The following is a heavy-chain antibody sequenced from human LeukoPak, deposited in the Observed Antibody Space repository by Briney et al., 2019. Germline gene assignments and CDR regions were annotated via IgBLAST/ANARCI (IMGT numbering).Heavy chain of an antibody. Sequence: GGSLRLPCAAPGFTFSSYAMSWVRQAPGKGLEWVSAISGSGGSTYYADSVKGRFTISRDNSKNTLYLQMNSLRAEDTAVYYCAKLRVVTAIPPDYWGQGTLVTVSS. CDR3: AKLRVVTAIPPDY. CDR2: ISGSGGST. D-gene: IGHD2-21*02. J-gene: IGHJ4*02. V-gene: IGHV3-23*01. CDR1: GFTFSSYA.